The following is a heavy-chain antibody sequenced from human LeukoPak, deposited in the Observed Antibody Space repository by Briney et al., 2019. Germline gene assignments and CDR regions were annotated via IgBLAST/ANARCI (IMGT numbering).Heavy chain of an antibody. D-gene: IGHD6-13*01. CDR2: ITDTGGNT. CDR1: GFTFSSYA. Sequence: QPGGSLRLSYAASGFTFSSYAMSWVRQAPGKGLEWVSSITDTGGNTYYADSVKGRFTISRDNSKNTVSLQMNSLRAEDTAAYYCAKRVAYSSTWAYFDYWGQGTLVTVSS. CDR3: AKRVAYSSTWAYFDY. J-gene: IGHJ4*02. V-gene: IGHV3-23*01.